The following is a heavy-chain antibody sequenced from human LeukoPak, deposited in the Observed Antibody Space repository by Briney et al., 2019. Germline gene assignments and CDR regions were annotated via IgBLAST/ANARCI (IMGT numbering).Heavy chain of an antibody. Sequence: ASVKVSCKASGYTFTRHSMHWLRQAPGQGLEWMGIINPSNSRITYAQKFQGRVTMTSDTSTSTVYMELSSLRSEDTAVYYCAKGLNYDFWSGYYTGVRRYRMDFQHWGQGTLVTVSS. CDR3: AKGLNYDFWSGYYTGVRRYRMDFQH. J-gene: IGHJ1*01. V-gene: IGHV1-46*01. D-gene: IGHD3-3*01. CDR1: GYTFTRHS. CDR2: INPSNSRI.